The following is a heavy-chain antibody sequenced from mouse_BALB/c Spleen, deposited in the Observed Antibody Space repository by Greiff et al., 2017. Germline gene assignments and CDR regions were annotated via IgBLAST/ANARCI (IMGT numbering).Heavy chain of an antibody. CDR3: ARSAGMAYYFDY. CDR2: ISSGSSTI. CDR1: GFTFSSFG. D-gene: IGHD4-1*01. J-gene: IGHJ2*01. Sequence: EVKVVESGGGLVQPGGSRKLSCAASGFTFSSFGMHWVRQAPEKGLEWVAYISSGSSTIYYADTVKGRFTISRDNPKNTLFLQMTSLRSEDTAMYYCARSAGMAYYFDYWGQGTTLTVSS. V-gene: IGHV5-17*02.